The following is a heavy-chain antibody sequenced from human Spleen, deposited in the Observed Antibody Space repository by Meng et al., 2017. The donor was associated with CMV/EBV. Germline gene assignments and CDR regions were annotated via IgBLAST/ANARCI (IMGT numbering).Heavy chain of an antibody. D-gene: IGHD3-3*01. J-gene: IGHJ6*02. Sequence: SVKVSCKASGGTFSSYAISWVRQAPGQGLEWMGGIIPILGIANYAQKFQGRVTITADKSSSTAYMELSSLRSEDTAVYYCARKEGLIFGVADYYYGMDVWGQGTTVTVSS. CDR3: ARKEGLIFGVADYYYGMDV. CDR1: GGTFSSYA. V-gene: IGHV1-69*10. CDR2: IIPILGIA.